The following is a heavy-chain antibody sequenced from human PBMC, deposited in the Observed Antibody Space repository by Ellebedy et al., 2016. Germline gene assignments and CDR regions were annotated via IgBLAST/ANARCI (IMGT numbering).Heavy chain of an antibody. CDR1: GGSISSSSYY. D-gene: IGHD4-17*01. CDR2: IYYSGST. V-gene: IGHV4-39*07. Sequence: GSLRLXCTVSGGSISSSSYYWGWIRQPPGKGLEWIGSIYYSGSTYYNPSLKSRVTISVDTSKNQFSLKLSSVTAADTAVYYCARENRRTTVTTFYYGMDVWGQGTTVTVSS. CDR3: ARENRRTTVTTFYYGMDV. J-gene: IGHJ6*02.